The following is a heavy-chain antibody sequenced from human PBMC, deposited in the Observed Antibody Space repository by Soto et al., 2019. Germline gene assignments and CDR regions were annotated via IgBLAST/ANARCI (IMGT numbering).Heavy chain of an antibody. CDR1: GGTFSSYA. V-gene: IGHV1-69*01. D-gene: IGHD2-15*01. CDR2: IIPIFGTA. CDR3: ARLQRGYCSGGSCYAVPVYYYYGMDV. J-gene: IGHJ6*02. Sequence: KVSCKASGGTFSSYAISWVRQAPGQGLEWMGGIIPIFGTANYAQKFQGRVTITADESTSTAYMELSSLRSEDTAVYYCARLQRGYCSGGSCYAVPVYYYYGMDVWGQGTTVTVSS.